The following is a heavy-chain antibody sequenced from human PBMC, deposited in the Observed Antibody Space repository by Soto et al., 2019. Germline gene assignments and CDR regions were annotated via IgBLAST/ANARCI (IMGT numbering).Heavy chain of an antibody. D-gene: IGHD6-19*01. Sequence: LETLSLTCTCAGISVSRGHYYWSLIRQPPGKGLEWIGYIYYSGSTDYNPSLRSRVTISLDTSKNQFSLKLSSVTAADTAVYYCATGNSSGLFFDYWGQGTLVTVSS. CDR2: IYYSGST. CDR3: ATGNSSGLFFDY. CDR1: GISVSRGHYY. V-gene: IGHV4-61*01. J-gene: IGHJ4*02.